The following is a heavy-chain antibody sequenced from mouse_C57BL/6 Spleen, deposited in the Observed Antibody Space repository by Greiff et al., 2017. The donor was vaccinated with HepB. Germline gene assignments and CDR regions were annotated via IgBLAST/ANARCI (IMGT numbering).Heavy chain of an antibody. D-gene: IGHD2-4*01. V-gene: IGHV1-54*01. J-gene: IGHJ3*01. Sequence: QVQLKQSGAELVRPGTSVKVSCKASGYAFTNYLIEWVKQRPGQGLEWIGVINPGSGGTNYNEKFKGKATLTADKSSSTAYMQLSSLTSEDSAVYFCARHYDYDRGAAWFAYWGQGTLVTVSA. CDR3: ARHYDYDRGAAWFAY. CDR2: INPGSGGT. CDR1: GYAFTNYL.